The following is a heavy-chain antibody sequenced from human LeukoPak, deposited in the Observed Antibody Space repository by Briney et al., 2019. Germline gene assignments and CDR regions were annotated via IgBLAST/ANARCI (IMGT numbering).Heavy chain of an antibody. CDR2: ISGSGGLT. V-gene: IGHV3-23*01. Sequence: PGGSLRLSCAASRITFSSFAMSWVRQAPGKGLEWVSGISGSGGLTYYADSVKGRFTISRDNAKNTVFLQMNSLRAEDTAVYFCAKDRECGYAPYYCYSWGQGTLVTVSS. CDR3: AKDRECGYAPYYCYS. J-gene: IGHJ4*02. D-gene: IGHD3-16*01. CDR1: RITFSSFA.